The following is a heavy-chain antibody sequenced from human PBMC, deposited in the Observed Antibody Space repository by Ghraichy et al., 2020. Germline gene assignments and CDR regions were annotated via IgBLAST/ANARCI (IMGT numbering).Heavy chain of an antibody. CDR2: INHSGST. V-gene: IGHV4-34*01. Sequence: SETLSLTCAVSGGSFSGYYWSWIRQPPGKGLEWIGEINHSGSTNYNPPLKSRVTISVDTSKNQFSLKLSPVTAADTAVYYCARGGYGYRSYYYGMDVWGRGSTVTVSS. CDR1: GGSFSGYY. D-gene: IGHD5-18*01. CDR3: ARGGYGYRSYYYGMDV. J-gene: IGHJ6*02.